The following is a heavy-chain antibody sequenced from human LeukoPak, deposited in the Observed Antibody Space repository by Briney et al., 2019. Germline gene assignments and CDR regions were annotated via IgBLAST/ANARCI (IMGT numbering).Heavy chain of an antibody. CDR1: GGTFSSYA. CDR2: IIPIFGTA. J-gene: IGHJ4*02. CDR3: ATGSYSSGWYGLG. D-gene: IGHD6-19*01. V-gene: IGHV1-69*05. Sequence: SVKVSCKASGGTFSSYAISWVRQAPGQGLEWMGRIIPIFGTANYAQKFQGRVTITTDESTITAYMELSSLRSEDTAVYYCATGSYSSGWYGLGWGQGTLVTVSS.